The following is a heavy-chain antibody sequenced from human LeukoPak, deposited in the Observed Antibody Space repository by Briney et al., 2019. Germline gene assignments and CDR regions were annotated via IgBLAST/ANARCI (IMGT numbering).Heavy chain of an antibody. CDR1: GFTFSSYA. D-gene: IGHD5-18*01. Sequence: PGGSLRLSCAASGFTFSSYAMSWVRQAPGKGVEWVSAISGSSGSTYYADSVKGRFTISRDNSKNTLYLQMSSLRAEDTALYYCAKSDVRVDSGMVYWGQGTLVTVSS. CDR2: ISGSSGST. J-gene: IGHJ4*02. CDR3: AKSDVRVDSGMVY. V-gene: IGHV3-23*01.